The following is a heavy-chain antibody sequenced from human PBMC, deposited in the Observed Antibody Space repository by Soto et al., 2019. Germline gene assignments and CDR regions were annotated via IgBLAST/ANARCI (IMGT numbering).Heavy chain of an antibody. D-gene: IGHD6-19*01. Sequence: QEQLVQSGAEVKRPGASVKVSCRASGYTFTSSNINWVRQAAGQGPEWIGRMNPVSGNAALAREFQGRVAMSRDTSTDTAYMEVGGLSSGDTAIYYCARAVGIAVTGLDLWGPGTLVTVSS. V-gene: IGHV1-8*01. CDR2: MNPVSGNA. CDR1: GYTFTSSN. J-gene: IGHJ5*02. CDR3: ARAVGIAVTGLDL.